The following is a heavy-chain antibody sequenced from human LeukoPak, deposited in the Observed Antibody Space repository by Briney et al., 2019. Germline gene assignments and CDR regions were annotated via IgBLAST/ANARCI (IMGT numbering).Heavy chain of an antibody. Sequence: SETLSLTCTVSGGSISSGDYYWSWIRQPPGKGLEWIGYIYYSGSTYYNPSLKSRVTISVDTSKNQFSLKLSPVTAADTAVYYCAGPKGGWYSGSRGAFDIWGQGTMVTVSS. CDR2: IYYSGST. V-gene: IGHV4-30-4*08. D-gene: IGHD1-26*01. CDR3: AGPKGGWYSGSRGAFDI. CDR1: GGSISSGDYY. J-gene: IGHJ3*02.